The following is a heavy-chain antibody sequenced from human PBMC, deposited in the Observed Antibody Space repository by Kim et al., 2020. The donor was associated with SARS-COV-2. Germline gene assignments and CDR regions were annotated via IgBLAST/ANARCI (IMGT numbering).Heavy chain of an antibody. D-gene: IGHD5-12*01. Sequence: GGSLRLSCAASGFTFSSYWMSWVRQAPGKGLEWVANIKQDGSEKYYVDSVKGRFTISRDNAKNSLYLQMNSLRAEDTAVYYCAREHRVATFRRYFDLWGRGTLVTVSS. J-gene: IGHJ2*01. CDR1: GFTFSSYW. CDR2: IKQDGSEK. CDR3: AREHRVATFRRYFDL. V-gene: IGHV3-7*01.